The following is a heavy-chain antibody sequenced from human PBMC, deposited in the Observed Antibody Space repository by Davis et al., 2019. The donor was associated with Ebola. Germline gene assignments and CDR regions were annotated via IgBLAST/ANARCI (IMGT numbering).Heavy chain of an antibody. D-gene: IGHD3-10*01. CDR3: ARRVFP. CDR1: GFTVSSNY. CDR2: ISGSGGST. J-gene: IGHJ5*02. Sequence: GESLKISCAASGFTVSSNYMSWVRQAPGKGLEWVSAISGSGGSTYYADSVKGRFTISRDNAENSLYLQMNSLRAEDTAVYYCARRVFPWGQGTLVTVSS. V-gene: IGHV3-23*01.